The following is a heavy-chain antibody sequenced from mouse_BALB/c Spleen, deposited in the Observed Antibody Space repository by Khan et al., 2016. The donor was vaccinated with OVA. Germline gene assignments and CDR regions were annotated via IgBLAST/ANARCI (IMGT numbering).Heavy chain of an antibody. D-gene: IGHD2-3*01. J-gene: IGHJ2*01. V-gene: IGHV1-77*01. CDR1: GYTFTYYV. CDR2: IYPGSDNA. Sequence: QVQLKQSGPELVKPGASVKMSCKASGYTFTYYVITWVKQRTGQGLEWIGEIYPGSDNAYYNERFKGMATLTADKSSNTTHMQLSSLPSEDSAVFFCARGVGYYVYFDYWGQGTTLTVSA. CDR3: ARGVGYYVYFDY.